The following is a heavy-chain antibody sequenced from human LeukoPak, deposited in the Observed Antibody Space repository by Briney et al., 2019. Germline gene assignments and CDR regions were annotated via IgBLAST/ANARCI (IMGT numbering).Heavy chain of an antibody. CDR1: GYTFTSYG. Sequence: ASVKVSCKASGYTFTSYGIIWVRQATGQGLEWMGWMSPNSGNTGYAQKFQGRITMTKSTSISTAYMELSDLESEDTAVYYYARTPPDYGIDYWGQGTLVTVSS. V-gene: IGHV1-8*02. J-gene: IGHJ4*02. CDR3: ARTPPDYGIDY. CDR2: MSPNSGNT. D-gene: IGHD4-17*01.